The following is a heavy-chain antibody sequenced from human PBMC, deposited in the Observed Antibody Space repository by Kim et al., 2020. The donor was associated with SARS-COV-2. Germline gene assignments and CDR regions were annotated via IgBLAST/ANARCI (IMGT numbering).Heavy chain of an antibody. Sequence: GGSLRLSCAASGFTFSNYGMHWVRQAPGKGLEWVAVIWYDGSNKYYGDSVKGRFTISRDNPKNTLYLQMNNLRAEDTAVYYCARRLGGVVNGCYLDVWG. J-gene: IGHJ6*03. D-gene: IGHD3-16*01. CDR1: GFTFSNYG. V-gene: IGHV3-33*01. CDR2: IWYDGSNK. CDR3: ARRLGGVVNGCYLDV.